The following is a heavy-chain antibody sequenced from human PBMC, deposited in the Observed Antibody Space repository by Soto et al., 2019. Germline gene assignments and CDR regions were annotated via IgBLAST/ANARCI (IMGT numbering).Heavy chain of an antibody. J-gene: IGHJ4*02. Sequence: PSETLSLTCTVSGGSISSYYWSWIRQPPGKGLEWIGYIYYSGSTNYNPSLKSRVTISVDTSKNQFSLKLSSVTAADTAVYYCARGPDWLSFDYWGQGTLVTVSS. CDR3: ARGPDWLSFDY. D-gene: IGHD5-12*01. V-gene: IGHV4-59*01. CDR2: IYYSGST. CDR1: GGSISSYY.